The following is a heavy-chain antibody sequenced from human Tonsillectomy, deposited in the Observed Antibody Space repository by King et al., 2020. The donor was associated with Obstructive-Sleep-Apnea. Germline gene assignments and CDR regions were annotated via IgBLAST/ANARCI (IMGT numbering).Heavy chain of an antibody. CDR1: GGSISSYY. Sequence: VQLQESGPGLVKPSETLSLTCTVSGGSISSYYWSWIRQPPGKGLEWIGYIYYSGSTNYNPSLKSRVTISVDTSKIQFSLKLSSVTAADTAVYYCARISRLDYYGSGSYYDYWGQGTLVTVSS. V-gene: IGHV4-59*01. J-gene: IGHJ4*02. CDR3: ARISRLDYYGSGSYYDY. CDR2: IYYSGST. D-gene: IGHD3-10*01.